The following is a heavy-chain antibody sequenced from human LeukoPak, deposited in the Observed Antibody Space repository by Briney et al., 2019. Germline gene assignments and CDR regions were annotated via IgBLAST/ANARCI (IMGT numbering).Heavy chain of an antibody. CDR2: FDPEDGET. CDR3: ATAPATVTTGYYYYMDV. V-gene: IGHV1-24*01. Sequence: ASVKVSCKVSGYTLTELSMHWVRQAPGKGLEWMGGFDPEDGETIYAQKFQGRVTMTEDTSTDTAYMELSSLRSEDTAVYYCATAPATVTTGYYYYMDVWGKGTTVTVSS. D-gene: IGHD4-17*01. CDR1: GYTLTELS. J-gene: IGHJ6*03.